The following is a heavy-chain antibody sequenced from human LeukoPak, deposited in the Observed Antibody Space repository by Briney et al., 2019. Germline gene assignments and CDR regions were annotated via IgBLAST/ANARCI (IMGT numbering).Heavy chain of an antibody. CDR1: GGSISSYY. Sequence: SETLSLTCTVSGGSISSYYWSWIRQPPGKGLEWIGYIYYSGSTNYNPSLKSRVTISVDTSKNQFSLKLSFVTAADTAVYYCASSVGWNYVYFDYWGQGTLVTVSS. CDR2: IYYSGST. CDR3: ASSVGWNYVYFDY. D-gene: IGHD1-7*01. J-gene: IGHJ4*02. V-gene: IGHV4-59*01.